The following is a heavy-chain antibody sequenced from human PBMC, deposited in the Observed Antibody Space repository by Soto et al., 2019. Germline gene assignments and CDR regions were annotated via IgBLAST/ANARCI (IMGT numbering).Heavy chain of an antibody. CDR2: ISYDGSNK. J-gene: IGHJ4*02. Sequence: GGSLRLSCASSVFTFTSYAMHWVRQAPGKGLEWVAVISYDGSNKYCADSVKGRFTISRDNSKNTLYLQMNSLRAEDTAVYYCARATSSGYSGGDYWGQGTLVTVSS. V-gene: IGHV3-30-3*01. D-gene: IGHD3-22*01. CDR1: VFTFTSYA. CDR3: ARATSSGYSGGDY.